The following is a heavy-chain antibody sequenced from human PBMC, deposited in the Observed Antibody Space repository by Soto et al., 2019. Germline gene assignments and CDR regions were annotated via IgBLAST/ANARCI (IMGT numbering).Heavy chain of an antibody. CDR1: GYTFTSYG. Sequence: ASVKVSCKASGYTFTSYGISWVREAPGQVLEWMGWISAYNGNTNYAQKLQGRVTMTTDTSTSTAYMELRSLRSDDTAVYYCARYYDFWSGYNLAGKYYGMDVWGQGTTVTVSS. CDR3: ARYYDFWSGYNLAGKYYGMDV. CDR2: ISAYNGNT. J-gene: IGHJ6*02. V-gene: IGHV1-18*04. D-gene: IGHD3-3*01.